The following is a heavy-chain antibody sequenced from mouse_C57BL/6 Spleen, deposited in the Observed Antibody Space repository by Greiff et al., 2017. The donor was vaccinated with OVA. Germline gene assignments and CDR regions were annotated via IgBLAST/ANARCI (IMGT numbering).Heavy chain of an antibody. CDR2: IYPGSGST. CDR3: ARKDYSNHDY. Sequence: VQLQQPGAELVKPGASVKMSCKASGYSFTSYWITWVKQRPGQGLEWIGDIYPGSGSTNYNEKFKSKATLTVDTSSRTAYMLLSRLTSENYAVYYCARKDYSNHDYWGKGTTLTVSS. J-gene: IGHJ2*01. D-gene: IGHD2-5*01. CDR1: GYSFTSYW. V-gene: IGHV1-55*01.